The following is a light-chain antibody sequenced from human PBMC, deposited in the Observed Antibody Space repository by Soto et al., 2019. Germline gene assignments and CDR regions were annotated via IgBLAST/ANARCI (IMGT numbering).Light chain of an antibody. Sequence: QSVLTQSPSASASLGASVKLTCTLSSGHSNYAIAWHQQQPEKGPRYLMKLNSDGSHNKGDGIPDRFSGSSSGAERYLTISSLQSEDGADYYCQTWGTGIVVFGGGTKLTVL. CDR3: QTWGTGIVV. CDR2: LNSDGSH. V-gene: IGLV4-69*01. J-gene: IGLJ2*01. CDR1: SGHSNYA.